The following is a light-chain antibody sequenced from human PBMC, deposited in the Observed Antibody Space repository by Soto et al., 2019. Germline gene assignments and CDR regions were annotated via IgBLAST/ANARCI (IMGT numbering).Light chain of an antibody. V-gene: IGKV1-9*01. CDR3: QQLNSFPIP. J-gene: IGKJ3*01. CDR2: GES. Sequence: IQLTQSPSSLYASVGDRVTITCRARQSSSSFLAWYQQKPGKAPKLLIYGESTLQSWVPSRFTGSGSGTAFTVTFGTLQPEDFATYYCQQLNSFPIPFSPWTQVDI. CDR1: QSSSSF.